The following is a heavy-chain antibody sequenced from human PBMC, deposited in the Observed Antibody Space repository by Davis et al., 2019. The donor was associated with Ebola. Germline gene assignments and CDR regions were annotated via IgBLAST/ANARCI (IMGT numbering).Heavy chain of an antibody. J-gene: IGHJ4*02. Sequence: SETLSLTCTVSGGSISSGGYYWSWIRQPPGKGLEWIGEINHSGSTNYNPSLKSRVTISVDTSKNQFSLKLSSVTAADTAVYYCARDRFTGMDVWGQGTLVTVSS. D-gene: IGHD3-3*01. V-gene: IGHV4-61*08. CDR3: ARDRFTGMDV. CDR1: GGSISSGGYY. CDR2: INHSGST.